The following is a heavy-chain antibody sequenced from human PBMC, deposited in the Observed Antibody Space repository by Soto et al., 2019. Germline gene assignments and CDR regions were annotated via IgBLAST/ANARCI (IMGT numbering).Heavy chain of an antibody. D-gene: IGHD1-26*01. CDR1: GFTFSSYD. CDR3: AKAYSGPFDV. J-gene: IGHJ3*01. V-gene: IGHV3-30*18. CDR2: ISYDGSKK. Sequence: QVQLVESGGGVVQPGRSLRLSCAASGFTFSSYDIHWVRQAPGKGLAWVAVISYDGSKKYYADSVKGLFTISRDNSKNTLYLQVNSLRAEDTAVYYCAKAYSGPFDVWGQGTMVTVSS.